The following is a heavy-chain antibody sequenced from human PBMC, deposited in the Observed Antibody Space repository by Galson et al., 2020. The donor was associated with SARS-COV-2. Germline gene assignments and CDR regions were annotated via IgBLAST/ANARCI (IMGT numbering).Heavy chain of an antibody. CDR1: GFTFNSYT. Sequence: GGSLRLSCAVSGFTFNSYTMSWVRQAPGKGPEWVSSISSNSEYIYYVDSLKGRFTISRDNAKNSLFLQMDSLRAEDTAVYYCAREALWAMFGMDVWGQGTTVTVSS. CDR3: AREALWAMFGMDV. V-gene: IGHV3-21*01. J-gene: IGHJ6*02. D-gene: IGHD2-21*01. CDR2: ISSNSEYI.